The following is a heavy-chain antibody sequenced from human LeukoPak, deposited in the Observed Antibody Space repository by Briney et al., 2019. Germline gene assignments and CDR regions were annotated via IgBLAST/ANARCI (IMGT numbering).Heavy chain of an antibody. CDR2: ISGDGGST. CDR3: AKDMGIAVAGTAFGAFDI. Sequence: GGSLRLSCAASGFTFSSYAMSWVRQAPGKGLEWVPLISGDGGSTYYADSVKGRFTISRDNSKNSLYLQMNSLRTEDTALYYCAKDMGIAVAGTAFGAFDIWGQGTMVTVSS. J-gene: IGHJ3*02. V-gene: IGHV3-43*02. CDR1: GFTFSSYA. D-gene: IGHD6-19*01.